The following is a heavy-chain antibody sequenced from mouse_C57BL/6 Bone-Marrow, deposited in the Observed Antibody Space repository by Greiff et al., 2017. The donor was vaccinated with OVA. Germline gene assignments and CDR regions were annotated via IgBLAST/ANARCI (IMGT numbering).Heavy chain of an antibody. V-gene: IGHV7-3*01. CDR3: ARYKGRVAVDYLDY. Sequence: EVKLVESGGGLVQPGDSLSLSCAASGFTFTNYYMSWVRQPPGQALEWLAFIRNKPNGSTTEYSASVKGRFTISRDNSQSILYLQMNALRAEDSATYYCARYKGRVAVDYLDYWGQGTALTVSS. CDR1: GFTFTNYY. D-gene: IGHD1-1*01. J-gene: IGHJ2*01. CDR2: IRNKPNGSTT.